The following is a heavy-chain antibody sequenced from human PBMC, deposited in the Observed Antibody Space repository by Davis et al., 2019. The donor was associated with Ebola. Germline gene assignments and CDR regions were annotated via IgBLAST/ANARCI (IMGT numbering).Heavy chain of an antibody. CDR3: ARRGRAVVRGIFYGMDV. V-gene: IGHV4-34*01. Sequence: MPGGSLRLSCAVYGGSLSADYWNWIRQPPGKGLEWIGEITRGGSTTYNPSLKSRVTISLDTSNNQFSLRLTSVTAADTALYFCARRGRAVVRGIFYGMDVWGQGTTATVSS. J-gene: IGHJ6*02. CDR1: GGSLSADY. CDR2: ITRGGST. D-gene: IGHD3-10*01.